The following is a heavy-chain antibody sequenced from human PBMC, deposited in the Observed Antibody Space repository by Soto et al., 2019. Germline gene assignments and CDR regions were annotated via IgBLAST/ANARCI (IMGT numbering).Heavy chain of an antibody. Sequence: QLQLLESGPGLVKASETLSLTCSVSGGSISTSRSYWAWIRQPPGKGLEWLANIFYSASTFYNPSLASRVSVSVDTSKNEFSLKLRSVTPADTAVYYCARQPPTGDTDLWFDPWGQGTLVTASS. J-gene: IGHJ5*02. CDR2: IFYSAST. CDR3: ARQPPTGDTDLWFDP. V-gene: IGHV4-39*01. CDR1: GGSISTSRSY. D-gene: IGHD2-21*01.